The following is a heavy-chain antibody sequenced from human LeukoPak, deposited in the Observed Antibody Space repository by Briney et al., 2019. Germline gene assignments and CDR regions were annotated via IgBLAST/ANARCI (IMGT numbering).Heavy chain of an antibody. CDR3: ARDRSSNSWSEYFQD. D-gene: IGHD2-2*01. J-gene: IGHJ1*01. Sequence: PGGSLRLSCAASGFTFSSYWSNWVRQAPGKGLEWVANIRQDGSERYYMDSVKGRFTISRDNAKNSLYLEMDSLRAEDTAVYYCARDRSSNSWSEYFQDWGQGTLVTVSS. V-gene: IGHV3-7*01. CDR1: GFTFSSYW. CDR2: IRQDGSER.